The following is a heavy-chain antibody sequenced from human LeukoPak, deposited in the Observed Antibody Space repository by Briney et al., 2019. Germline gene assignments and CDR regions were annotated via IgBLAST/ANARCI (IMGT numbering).Heavy chain of an antibody. CDR2: ISAYNGNT. CDR1: GYTFTSYD. Sequence: GASVKVSCKASGYTFTSYDISWVRQAPGQGLEWMGWISAYNGNTNYAQKLQGRVTMTTDTSTSTAYMELRSLRSDDTAVYYCARWGMGMTTVTTWVPFDYWGQGTLVTVSS. V-gene: IGHV1-18*01. CDR3: ARWGMGMTTVTTWVPFDY. D-gene: IGHD4-17*01. J-gene: IGHJ4*02.